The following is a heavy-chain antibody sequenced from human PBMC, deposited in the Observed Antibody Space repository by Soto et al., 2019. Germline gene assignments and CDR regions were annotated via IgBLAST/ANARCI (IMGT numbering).Heavy chain of an antibody. D-gene: IGHD6-13*01. V-gene: IGHV4-31*03. Sequence: QVQLQESGPGLVKPSQTLSLTCTVSGGSISSGGYYWSWIRQHPGKGLEWIGYIYYSGSTYYNPSHKSRVTISVDTSKNQFSLKLSSVTAAVTAVYYCARDPPPLYSSSWYEDGPVWGQGTLVTVSS. CDR3: ARDPPPLYSSSWYEDGPV. J-gene: IGHJ4*02. CDR2: IYYSGST. CDR1: GGSISSGGYY.